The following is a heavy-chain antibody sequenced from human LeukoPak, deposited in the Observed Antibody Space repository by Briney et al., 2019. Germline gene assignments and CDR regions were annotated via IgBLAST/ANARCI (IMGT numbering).Heavy chain of an antibody. CDR2: ISAYNGNT. D-gene: IGHD3-9*01. CDR3: ARDTDILTGYYYYYGMDV. V-gene: IGHV1-18*01. CDR1: GYTFTSYG. Sequence: GASVKVSCKASGYTFTSYGISWVRQAPGQGLEWMGWISAYNGNTNYAQKLQGRVTMTTDTSTSTAYMELRSLGSDDTAVYYCARDTDILTGYYYYYGMDVWGQGTTVTVSS. J-gene: IGHJ6*02.